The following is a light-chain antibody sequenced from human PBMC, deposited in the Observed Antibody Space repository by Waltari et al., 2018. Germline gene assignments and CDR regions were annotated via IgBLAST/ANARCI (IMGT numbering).Light chain of an antibody. J-gene: IGLJ3*02. CDR3: QTWGTGIWV. CDR2: VNSDGSH. V-gene: IGLV4-69*01. CDR1: SGHSSNG. Sequence: QLVLTQSPSASASLGASVKIPCSLRSGHSSNGFACHPQQPEKGPRYLMKVNSDGSHSKGYGIPDRFSGSSSGAERYLTISSLQSDDEADYYCQTWGTGIWVFGGGTRLTVL.